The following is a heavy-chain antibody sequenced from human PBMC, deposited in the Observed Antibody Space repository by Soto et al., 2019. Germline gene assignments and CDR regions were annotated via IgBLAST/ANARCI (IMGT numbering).Heavy chain of an antibody. CDR1: GFTFSSYS. CDR2: IGSSSSYI. V-gene: IGHV3-21*01. J-gene: IGHJ6*02. D-gene: IGHD3-22*01. CDR3: ARDIIGGGYYWSVKPSYYYYGMDV. Sequence: PGESLRLSCAASGFTFSSYSMNWVRQAPGRGLEWVSSIGSSSSYIYYADSVKGRFTISRDNAKNSLYLKMNSLRAEDTAVYYCARDIIGGGYYWSVKPSYYYYGMDVWGQGPTVPVS.